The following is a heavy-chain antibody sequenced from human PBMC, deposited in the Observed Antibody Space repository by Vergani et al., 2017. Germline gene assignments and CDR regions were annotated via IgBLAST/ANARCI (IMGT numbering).Heavy chain of an antibody. CDR2: INPSGGST. Sequence: QVQLVQSGAEVKKPGASVKVSCKASGYTFTSYYMHWVRQAPGQGLEWMGIINPSGGSTSYAQKFQGRVTITADKSTSTAYMELSSLRSEDTAVYYCATICAATVVMCRDDYWGQGTLVTVSS. CDR1: GYTFTSYY. V-gene: IGHV1-46*01. CDR3: ATICAATVVMCRDDY. J-gene: IGHJ4*02. D-gene: IGHD4-23*01.